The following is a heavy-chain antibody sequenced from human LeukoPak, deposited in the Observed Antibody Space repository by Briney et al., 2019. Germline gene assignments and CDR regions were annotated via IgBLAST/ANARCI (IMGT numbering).Heavy chain of an antibody. CDR3: ARVFSNPTGNDY. CDR2: ISNSGNTI. D-gene: IGHD1-1*01. Sequence: PGGSLRLSWAASGFTFSGYEMNWVRQAPGKGLEWVSYISNSGNTIFYADSVKGRFTISRDNGKNSLYLQMNSLRAEDTAVYYRARVFSNPTGNDYWGQGTLVTVSS. J-gene: IGHJ4*02. CDR1: GFTFSGYE. V-gene: IGHV3-48*03.